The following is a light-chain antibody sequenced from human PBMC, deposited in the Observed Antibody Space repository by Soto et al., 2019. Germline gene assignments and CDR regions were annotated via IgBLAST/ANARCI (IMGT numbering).Light chain of an antibody. Sequence: QSVLTQPASVSGSPGQSITISCTGTSSDVGGYNYVSWHQHHPGKAPKLMIYEVSNRPSGISNRFSGSKSGNTASLTISGLQAEDEADYYCSSYTSSSTLVFGGGTKVTVL. V-gene: IGLV2-14*01. CDR1: SSDVGGYNY. CDR2: EVS. J-gene: IGLJ3*02. CDR3: SSYTSSSTLV.